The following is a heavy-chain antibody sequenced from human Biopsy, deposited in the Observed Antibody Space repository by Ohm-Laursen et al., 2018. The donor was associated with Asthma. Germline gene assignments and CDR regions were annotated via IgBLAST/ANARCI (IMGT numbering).Heavy chain of an antibody. D-gene: IGHD3-3*02. Sequence: SLRLSCAASGFTFSSYWMSWVRQAPGKGLEWVANIKKDGSEKYYVDSVKGRFTISRDNAKNSLYLHMNSLRAEDTAVYYCARTFHFWSPYHAEHYQPWGQGTLVTVSS. J-gene: IGHJ1*01. CDR3: ARTFHFWSPYHAEHYQP. CDR1: GFTFSSYW. CDR2: IKKDGSEK. V-gene: IGHV3-7*01.